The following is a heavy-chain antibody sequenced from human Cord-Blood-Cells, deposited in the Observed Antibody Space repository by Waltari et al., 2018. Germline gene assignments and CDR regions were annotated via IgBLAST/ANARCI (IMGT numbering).Heavy chain of an antibody. Sequence: EVQLVESGGGLVNPGGSLRLSCAAAGVTLRSYSIHCVRQAPGKGLEWVSSISSSSSYIYYADSVKGRFTISRDNAKNSLYLQMNSLRAEDTAVYYCASLGLHDAFDIWGQGTMVTVSS. CDR2: ISSSSSYI. CDR1: GVTLRSYS. CDR3: ASLGLHDAFDI. D-gene: IGHD5-12*01. V-gene: IGHV3-21*01. J-gene: IGHJ3*02.